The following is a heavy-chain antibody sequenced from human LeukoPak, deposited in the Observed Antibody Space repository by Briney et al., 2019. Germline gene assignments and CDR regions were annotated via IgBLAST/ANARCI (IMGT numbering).Heavy chain of an antibody. CDR2: IYYTGST. CDR1: GGSISRYY. J-gene: IGHJ4*02. Sequence: SETLSLTCTVSGGSISRYYWNWIRQPLGKGLEWIGYIYYTGSTSYNPSLKSRVTISVDTSKMQFSLKLSPVTAADTAVYYCARRIAASGTAFDYWGQGTLVTVSS. D-gene: IGHD6-13*01. V-gene: IGHV4-59*01. CDR3: ARRIAASGTAFDY.